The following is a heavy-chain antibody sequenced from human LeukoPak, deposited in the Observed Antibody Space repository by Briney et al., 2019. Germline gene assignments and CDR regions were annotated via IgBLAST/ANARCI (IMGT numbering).Heavy chain of an antibody. CDR3: TRGGRGTSYYWQY. V-gene: IGHV3-11*01. D-gene: IGHD1-26*01. CDR1: GFTFSDYY. Sequence: GGSLRLSCAASGFTFSDYYMSWIRQAPGKGLEWVISISGSGSTTFYADSVKGRFTISRDNSNNMLYLQMTSLRAEDTAVYYCTRGGRGTSYYWQYWGQGTLVTVSS. J-gene: IGHJ4*02. CDR2: ISGSGSTT.